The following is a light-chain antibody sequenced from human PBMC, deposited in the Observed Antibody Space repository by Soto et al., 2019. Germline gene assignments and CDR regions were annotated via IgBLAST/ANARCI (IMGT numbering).Light chain of an antibody. CDR1: SSDVGSYHY. CDR3: CSFAGSYTLL. V-gene: IGLV2-11*01. Sequence: QSVLTQPRSVSGSPGQSVTISCTGTSSDVGSYHYVSWYQHHPGKAPKLLIYDVSQRTSGVPDRFSGSRSGNTASLTISGLQAEDESDYYCCSFAGSYTLLFGGGTKLTVL. CDR2: DVS. J-gene: IGLJ2*01.